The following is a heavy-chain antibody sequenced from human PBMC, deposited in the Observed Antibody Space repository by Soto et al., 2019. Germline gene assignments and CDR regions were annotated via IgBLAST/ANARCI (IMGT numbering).Heavy chain of an antibody. V-gene: IGHV4-31*03. CDR3: ARDCGNSYYYYGMDV. Sequence: SETLSLTCTVSGGSIRSGGYYWSWIRQHPGKGLEWIGYIYYSGSTYYNPSLKSRVTISVDTSKNQFSLKLSSVTAADTAVYYCARDCGNSYYYYGMDVWGQGTTVTVSS. CDR2: IYYSGST. CDR1: GGSIRSGGYY. D-gene: IGHD2-21*01. J-gene: IGHJ6*02.